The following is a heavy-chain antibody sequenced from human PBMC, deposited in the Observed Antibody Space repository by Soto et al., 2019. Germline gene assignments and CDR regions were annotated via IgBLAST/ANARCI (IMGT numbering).Heavy chain of an antibody. CDR1: GFTFSSYA. Sequence: PEGSLRLSCAASGFTFSSYAMSWVRQAPGKALEWVSASSGSGGSTYYAGSGKDRFTISRENSKNTLYLQMNSLRAAGTAVSYCGKQRWRAPWGRGCLVAVSS. CDR3: GKQRWRAP. CDR2: SSGSGGST. V-gene: IGHV3-23*01. D-gene: IGHD6-19*01. J-gene: IGHJ2*01.